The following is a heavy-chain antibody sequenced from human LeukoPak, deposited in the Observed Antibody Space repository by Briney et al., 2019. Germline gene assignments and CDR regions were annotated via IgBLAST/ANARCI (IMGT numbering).Heavy chain of an antibody. V-gene: IGHV3-48*02. CDR3: ARSDSYYDFWSGYSSDAFDI. CDR2: ISSSSSTI. J-gene: IGHJ3*02. CDR1: GFTFSSYS. Sequence: GGSLRLSCAASGFTFSSYSVNWVRQAPGKGLEWVSYISSSSSTIYYADSVKGRFTISRDNAKNSLYLQMNSLRDEDTAVYYCARSDSYYDFWSGYSSDAFDIWGQGTMVTVSS. D-gene: IGHD3-3*01.